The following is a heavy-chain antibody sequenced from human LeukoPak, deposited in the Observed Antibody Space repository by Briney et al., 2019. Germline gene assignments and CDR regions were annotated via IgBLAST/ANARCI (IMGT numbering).Heavy chain of an antibody. J-gene: IGHJ2*01. CDR2: ISGSGGST. Sequence: GGSLRLSCAATGFTFSSYAMSWVRQAPGRGLEWVSAISGSGGSTYYADSVKGRFTISRDNSKNTLYLQMNSLRAEDTAVYYCAKDGNYYGSGSYYTQRYFDLWGRGTLVTVSS. CDR1: GFTFSSYA. D-gene: IGHD3-10*01. V-gene: IGHV3-23*01. CDR3: AKDGNYYGSGSYYTQRYFDL.